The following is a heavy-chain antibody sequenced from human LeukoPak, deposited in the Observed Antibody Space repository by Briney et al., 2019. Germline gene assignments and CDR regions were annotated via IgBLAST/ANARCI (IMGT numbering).Heavy chain of an antibody. Sequence: GGSLRLSWAASGXTFSRYNVNWVRQTPGKGLEWVSSISSGSNYIYYADSVKGRFTISRDNAKNSLYLQMNSLRAEDTAVYYCARDGCVWGQGTTVTVSS. CDR3: ARDGCV. J-gene: IGHJ6*02. CDR2: ISSGSNYI. CDR1: GXTFSRYN. V-gene: IGHV3-21*01.